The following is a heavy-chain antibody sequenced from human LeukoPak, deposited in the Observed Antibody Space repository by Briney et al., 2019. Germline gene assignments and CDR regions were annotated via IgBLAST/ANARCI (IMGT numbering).Heavy chain of an antibody. CDR2: ISGTGGST. J-gene: IGHJ4*02. V-gene: IGHV3-23*01. D-gene: IGHD4-17*01. CDR3: AKGHSDYGTGFDQ. CDR1: GFTFSPYA. Sequence: PGGSLSLPCAASGFTFSPYAMTWVRQAPGKGLDSVSVISGTGGSTYYADSVKGRFTISRDNSKNTLHLQMNSMRAEDTAIYYCAKGHSDYGTGFDQWGQGTLVTVSS.